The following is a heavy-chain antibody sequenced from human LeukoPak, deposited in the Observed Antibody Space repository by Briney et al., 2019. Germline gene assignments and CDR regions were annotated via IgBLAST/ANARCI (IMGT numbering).Heavy chain of an antibody. CDR2: IIPILGIA. CDR1: GGTFSSYA. V-gene: IGHV1-69*04. D-gene: IGHD1-26*01. Sequence: GASVKVSCKASGGTFSSYAISWVRQAPGQGLEWMGRIIPILGIANYAQKFQGRVTITADKSTSTAYMELSSLRSEDTAVYYCARGHRGPRSGSYHTHWGQGTLVTVSS. J-gene: IGHJ4*02. CDR3: ARGHRGPRSGSYHTH.